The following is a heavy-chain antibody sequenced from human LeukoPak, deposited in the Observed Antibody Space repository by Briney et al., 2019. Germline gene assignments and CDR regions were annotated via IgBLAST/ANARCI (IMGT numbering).Heavy chain of an antibody. CDR3: ARGIGTPSFDY. D-gene: IGHD6-13*01. CDR2: IWYDGSNK. J-gene: IGHJ4*02. V-gene: IGHV3-33*01. CDR1: GFTFSSYG. Sequence: GRSLRLSCAASGFTFSSYGMHWVRQAPGKGLEWVAVIWYDGSNKYYADSVKGRFTISRDNSKNTLYLQMNSLRAEDTAVYYCARGIGTPSFDYWGQGTLVTVSS.